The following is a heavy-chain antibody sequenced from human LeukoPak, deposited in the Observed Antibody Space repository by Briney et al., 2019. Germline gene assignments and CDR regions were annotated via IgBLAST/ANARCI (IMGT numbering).Heavy chain of an antibody. Sequence: SETLSLTCTVSGGSISSGSYYWSWIRQPPGKGLEWIGYIYYSGSTYYNPSLKSRVTISVDTSKNQFSLKLSSVTAADTAVYCCARRGRRAFDIWGQGTMVTVSS. CDR2: IYYSGST. D-gene: IGHD3-10*01. CDR1: GGSISSGSYY. V-gene: IGHV4-30-4*08. J-gene: IGHJ3*02. CDR3: ARRGRRAFDI.